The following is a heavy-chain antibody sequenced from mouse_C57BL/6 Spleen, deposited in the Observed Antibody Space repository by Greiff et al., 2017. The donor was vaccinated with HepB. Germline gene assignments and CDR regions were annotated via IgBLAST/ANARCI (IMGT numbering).Heavy chain of an antibody. V-gene: IGHV1-22*01. Sequence: VQLKQSGPELVKPGASVKMSCKASGYTFTDYNMHWVKQSLGKSLEWIGYINPNNGGTSYNQKFKGKATLTVNKSSSTAYMELRSLTSEDSAVYYCARDAYSNYDYYYAMDYWGQGTSVTVSS. CDR3: ARDAYSNYDYYYAMDY. D-gene: IGHD2-5*01. J-gene: IGHJ4*01. CDR2: INPNNGGT. CDR1: GYTFTDYN.